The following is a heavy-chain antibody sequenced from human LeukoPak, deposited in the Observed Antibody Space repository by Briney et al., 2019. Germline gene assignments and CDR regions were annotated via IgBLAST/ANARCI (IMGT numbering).Heavy chain of an antibody. CDR1: GFTFSSYS. J-gene: IGHJ4*02. CDR2: ISSSGSTI. V-gene: IGHV3-48*04. Sequence: GGSLRLSCAASGFTFSSYSMNWVRQAPGKGLESVSYISSSGSTIDYADSVKGRFTISRDNAKNSLYLQMNSLRAEDTAVYYCSRLRGYSYGYADYWGQGTLVTVSS. CDR3: SRLRGYSYGYADY. D-gene: IGHD5-18*01.